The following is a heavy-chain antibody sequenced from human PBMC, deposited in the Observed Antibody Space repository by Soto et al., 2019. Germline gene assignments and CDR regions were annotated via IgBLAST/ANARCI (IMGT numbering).Heavy chain of an antibody. J-gene: IGHJ5*02. V-gene: IGHV4-59*01. CDR1: GGSISSYH. CDR3: ARDRRGGDKSSRGNWFDP. CDR2: IYYSGST. D-gene: IGHD2-21*02. Sequence: PSETLSLTCTVSGGSISSYHWSWIRQPPGKGLEWIGYIYYSGSTNYNPSLKSRVTISVDTSKNQFSLKLSSVTAADTAVYYCARDRRGGDKSSRGNWFDPWGQGTLVTVSS.